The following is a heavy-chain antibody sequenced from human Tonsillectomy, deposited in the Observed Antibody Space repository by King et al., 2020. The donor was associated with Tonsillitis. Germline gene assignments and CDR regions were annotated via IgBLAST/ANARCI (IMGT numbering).Heavy chain of an antibody. J-gene: IGHJ4*02. Sequence: VQLVESGGGLVQPGGSLRLSCAASGFTFSNYNMNWVRQAPGKGLEWVSYISSSSSSTIYYADSVKGRFTISRDNPKNSLYLQMNSLRDEDTAVYFCVRDYYDSSGYYGGDSWGQGTLVTVSA. D-gene: IGHD3-22*01. CDR1: GFTFSNYN. CDR3: VRDYYDSSGYYGGDS. V-gene: IGHV3-48*02. CDR2: ISSSSSSTI.